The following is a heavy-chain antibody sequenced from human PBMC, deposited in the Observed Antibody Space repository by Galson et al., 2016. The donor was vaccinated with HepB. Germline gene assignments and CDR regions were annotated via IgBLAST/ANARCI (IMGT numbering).Heavy chain of an antibody. CDR1: GFTLSLYW. V-gene: IGHV3-74*01. CDR2: INNDGSTT. CDR3: ARGGFSHSMDV. D-gene: IGHD3-3*02. Sequence: SLRLSCAASGFTLSLYWMHWVRQAPGKGLVWVACINNDGSTTSYADSVKGRYTSSRDNAESTLYLQMNSLRAAATAIYYCARGGFSHSMDVWGQGTTVTV. J-gene: IGHJ6*02.